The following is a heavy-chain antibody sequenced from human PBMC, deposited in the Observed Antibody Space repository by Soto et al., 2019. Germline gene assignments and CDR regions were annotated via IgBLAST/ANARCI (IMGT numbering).Heavy chain of an antibody. CDR1: GGTFTSSA. J-gene: IGHJ6*02. V-gene: IGHV1-69*06. Sequence: SVKVSCKASGGTFTSSAISWVRQAPGQGLEWMGGIIPIFGTVNYAQKFQGRVTITADKSTSTAYMELTSLRSEDTAVYYCASAFKDILVGPAGIMFDHIYLDVWGQGTRVTVSS. D-gene: IGHD2-15*01. CDR2: IIPIFGTV. CDR3: ASAFKDILVGPAGIMFDHIYLDV.